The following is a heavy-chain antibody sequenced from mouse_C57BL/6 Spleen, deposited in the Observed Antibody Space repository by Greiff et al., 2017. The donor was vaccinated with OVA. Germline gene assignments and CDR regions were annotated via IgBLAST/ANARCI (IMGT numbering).Heavy chain of an antibody. V-gene: IGHV1-62-2*01. J-gene: IGHJ2*01. Sequence: VQLQQSGAELVKPGASVKLSCKASGYTFTEYTIHWVKQRSGQGLEWIGWFYPGSRSIKYNEKFKDKATLTADKSSSTVYMELSRLTSEDSAVYFCARHEEASTTVVASPFDYWGQGTTLTVSS. CDR3: ARHEEASTTVVASPFDY. CDR1: GYTFTEYT. CDR2: FYPGSRSI. D-gene: IGHD1-1*01.